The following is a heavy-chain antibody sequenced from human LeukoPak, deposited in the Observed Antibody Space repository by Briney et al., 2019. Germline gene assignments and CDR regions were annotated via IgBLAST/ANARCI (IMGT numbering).Heavy chain of an antibody. J-gene: IGHJ6*02. CDR2: IYSGGST. D-gene: IGHD3-16*01. CDR3: ARDYVRAISPGPTLYYYYGMDV. Sequence: GGSLRLSCAASEVIVSSNCMTWVRQAPGKGLEWVAVIYSGGSTKYADSVKGRFTISRDNSKNTLYLQMNSLRGEDTAVYYCARDYVRAISPGPTLYYYYGMDVWGQGTTVTVSS. CDR1: EVIVSSNC. V-gene: IGHV3-53*01.